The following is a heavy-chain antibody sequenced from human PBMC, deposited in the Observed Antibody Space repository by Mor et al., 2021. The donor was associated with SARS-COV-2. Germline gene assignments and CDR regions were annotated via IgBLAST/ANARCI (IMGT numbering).Heavy chain of an antibody. CDR3: ARGGDSGWPFDY. V-gene: IGHV4-59*09. J-gene: IGHJ4*02. CDR2: GST. Sequence: GSTKYNPSHESRVTISLDTSKNQFSLKLTSVTAADTAVYYCARGGDSGWPFDYWGQGSLVTASS. D-gene: IGHD6-19*01.